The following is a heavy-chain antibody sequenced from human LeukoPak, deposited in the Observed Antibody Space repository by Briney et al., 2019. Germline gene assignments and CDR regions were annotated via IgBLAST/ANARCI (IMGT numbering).Heavy chain of an antibody. Sequence: PGGSLRLSCAASGFTFSSYAMSWVRQAPGKGLEWVSAISGSGGSTYYADSVKGRFTISRDNSKNTLYLQMNSLRAEDTAVYYCAKGYGSGSKSARGSGAFDIWGQGTMVTVSS. CDR1: GFTFSSYA. J-gene: IGHJ3*02. V-gene: IGHV3-23*01. CDR3: AKGYGSGSKSARGSGAFDI. D-gene: IGHD3-10*01. CDR2: ISGSGGST.